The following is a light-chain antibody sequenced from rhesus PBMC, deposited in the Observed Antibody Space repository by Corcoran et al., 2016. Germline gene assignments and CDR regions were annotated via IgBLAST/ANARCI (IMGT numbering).Light chain of an antibody. CDR1: QGISSW. J-gene: IGKJ1*01. CDR2: AAS. V-gene: IGKV1-19*01. CDR3: QQYVDLPWT. Sequence: DIQMTQSPSSLSASVGDKVTITCHASQGISSWLAWYQQTPGNAPKPLIFAASSLQSGIPSRFSGSGAGTAYTRTSSSLQPEDFARYYGQQYVDLPWTFGQGTKVEIK.